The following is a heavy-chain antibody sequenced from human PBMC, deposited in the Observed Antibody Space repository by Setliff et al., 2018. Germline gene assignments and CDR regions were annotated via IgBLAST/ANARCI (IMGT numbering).Heavy chain of an antibody. Sequence: GASVKVSCKASGYTFTDYYMHWVQQAPGKGLEWMGRVDPEDGETIYAEKFQGRVTITADTSTDTAYMELSSLRSEDTAVYYCARDVFPYHYEGAFDIWGQGTMVTVSS. CDR2: VDPEDGET. V-gene: IGHV1-69-2*01. CDR1: GYTFTDYY. D-gene: IGHD3-22*01. J-gene: IGHJ3*02. CDR3: ARDVFPYHYEGAFDI.